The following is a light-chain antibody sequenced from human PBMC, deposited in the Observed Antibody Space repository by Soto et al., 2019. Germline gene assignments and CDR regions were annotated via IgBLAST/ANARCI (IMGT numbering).Light chain of an antibody. V-gene: IGLV2-8*01. CDR1: SSDVGGYNC. Sequence: QSVLSQPPSASGSPGQSVTISCTGTSSDVGGYNCVSWYQQHPGKAPKLMIYEVTKRPSGVPDRFSGSKSGNTASLTVSGLQAEDEADYYCSSYAGSNIWVFGGGTKLTVL. CDR2: EVT. J-gene: IGLJ3*02. CDR3: SSYAGSNIWV.